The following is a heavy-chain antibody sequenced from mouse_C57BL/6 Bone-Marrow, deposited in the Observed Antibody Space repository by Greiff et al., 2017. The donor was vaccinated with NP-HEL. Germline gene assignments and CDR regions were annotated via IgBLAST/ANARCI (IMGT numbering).Heavy chain of an antibody. Sequence: VKPGASVKISCKASGYSFTDYNMNWVKQSNGKSLEWIGVINPNYGTTSYNQKFKGKAILTVDQSSSTAYMQLNSLTSEDSAVYYCAVRQLRLRRKDAMDYWGQGTSVTVSS. D-gene: IGHD3-2*02. CDR3: AVRQLRLRRKDAMDY. J-gene: IGHJ4*01. V-gene: IGHV1-39*01. CDR2: INPNYGTT. CDR1: GYSFTDYN.